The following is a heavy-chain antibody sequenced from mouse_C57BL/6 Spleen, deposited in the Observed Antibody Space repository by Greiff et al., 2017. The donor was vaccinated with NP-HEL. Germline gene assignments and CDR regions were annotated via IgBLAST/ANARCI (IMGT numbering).Heavy chain of an antibody. J-gene: IGHJ3*01. CDR1: GYTFTSYW. CDR2: IYPGSGST. V-gene: IGHV1-55*01. Sequence: QVQLQQPGAELVKPGASVKMSCKASGYTFTSYWITWVKQRPGQGLEWIGDIYPGSGSTNYNEKFKSKATLTVDTSSSTAYMQLSSLTSEDSAVYYGARRHAYYYGSSFLAYWGQGTLVTVSA. CDR3: ARRHAYYYGSSFLAY. D-gene: IGHD1-1*01.